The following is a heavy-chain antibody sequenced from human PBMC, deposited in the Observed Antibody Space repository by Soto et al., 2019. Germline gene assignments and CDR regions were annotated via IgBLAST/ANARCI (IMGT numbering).Heavy chain of an antibody. V-gene: IGHV3-33*01. CDR2: IWYDGSNK. Sequence: QVQLVESGGGVVQPGRSLRLSCAASGFDFSTYGMHWVRQAPGKGPEWVAVIWYDGSNKYYADSVRGRFIISRDNSKSTLFLQLYSLRTEDTAVYYCARPVGPFDFWGQGSLVTVSS. CDR1: GFDFSTYG. J-gene: IGHJ4*02. D-gene: IGHD1-26*01. CDR3: ARPVGPFDF.